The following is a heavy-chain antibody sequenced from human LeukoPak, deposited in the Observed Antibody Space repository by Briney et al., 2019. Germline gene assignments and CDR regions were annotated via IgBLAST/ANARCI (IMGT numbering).Heavy chain of an antibody. D-gene: IGHD3-9*01. V-gene: IGHV3-48*02. J-gene: IGHJ4*02. CDR1: GFTFSDYA. CDR2: LYSGGT. CDR3: ARDKDWAFDY. Sequence: GGSLRLSCAASGFTFSDYAMNWVRQAPGKGLEWVAHLYSGGTYADSVKGRFSISRDNAQNSLYLQMNSLTDDDSAVYYCARDKDWAFDYWGPGILVTVSS.